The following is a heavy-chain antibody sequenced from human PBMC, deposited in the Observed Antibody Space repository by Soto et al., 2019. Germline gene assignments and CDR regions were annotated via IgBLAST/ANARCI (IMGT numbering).Heavy chain of an antibody. Sequence: QVQLVESGGGVVQPGRSLKLSCAASGFTFRTYAMHWVRQAPGKGLEWVAVISYDGSNIYYADSMKGRFTISRDNSKNXLDREMNSLRTEDSAVYYCEGDSDSTGYSYDYFAYWGQGTLVTVSS. CDR3: EGDSDSTGYSYDYFAY. V-gene: IGHV3-30*04. CDR1: GFTFRTYA. J-gene: IGHJ4*02. CDR2: ISYDGSNI. D-gene: IGHD5-18*01.